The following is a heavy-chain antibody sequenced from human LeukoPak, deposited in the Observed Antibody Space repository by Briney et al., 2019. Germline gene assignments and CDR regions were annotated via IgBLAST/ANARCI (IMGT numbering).Heavy chain of an antibody. Sequence: PSETLSLTCTVSGGSISSYYWSWIRQPAGKGLEWIGRIYTSGSTNYNPSLKSRVTISVDTSKNQFSLKLSSVTAADTAVYYCAREKQWLVRSPFDYWGQGTLVTVSS. V-gene: IGHV4-4*07. CDR1: GGSISSYY. CDR2: IYTSGST. D-gene: IGHD6-19*01. CDR3: AREKQWLVRSPFDY. J-gene: IGHJ4*02.